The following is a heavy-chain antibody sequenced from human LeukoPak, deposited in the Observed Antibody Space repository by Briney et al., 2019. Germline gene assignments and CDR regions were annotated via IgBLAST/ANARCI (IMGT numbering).Heavy chain of an antibody. CDR1: GGSISSYY. V-gene: IGHV4-34*01. CDR2: INHSGST. D-gene: IGHD3-9*01. Sequence: SETLSLTCTVSGGSISSYYWSWIRQPPGKGLEWIGEINHSGSTNYNPSLKSRVTISVDTSKNQFSLKLSSVTAADTAVYYCARGGNYDILTGYTFFDYWGQGTLVTVSS. J-gene: IGHJ4*02. CDR3: ARGGNYDILTGYTFFDY.